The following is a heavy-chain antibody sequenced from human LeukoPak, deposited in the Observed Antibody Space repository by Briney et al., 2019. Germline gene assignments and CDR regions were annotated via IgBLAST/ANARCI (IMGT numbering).Heavy chain of an antibody. CDR1: GFTFSSYG. Sequence: PGRSLRLSCAASGFTFSSYGMHWVRQAPGKGLEWVAVIWYDGSNKYYADSVKGRFTISRDNSKNTLYLLMNSLRAEDTAVYYCAREVVTAVASWFDPWGQGTLVTVSS. CDR2: IWYDGSNK. V-gene: IGHV3-33*01. CDR3: AREVVTAVASWFDP. D-gene: IGHD2-21*02. J-gene: IGHJ5*02.